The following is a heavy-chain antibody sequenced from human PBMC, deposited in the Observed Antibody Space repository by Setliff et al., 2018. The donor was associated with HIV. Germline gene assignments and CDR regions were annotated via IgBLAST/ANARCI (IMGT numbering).Heavy chain of an antibody. CDR2: INPNSGGT. J-gene: IGHJ3*01. V-gene: IGHV1-2*02. Sequence: GASVKVSCKASGYTLAGYFMHWVRQAPGQGLEWMGWINPNSGGTNYAHKFRGRVTMTRDTSTSTAYMELSSLRFDDTAVYYCARLSVEDGFDVWGQGTLVTVSS. CDR3: ARLSVEDGFDV. CDR1: GYTLAGYF.